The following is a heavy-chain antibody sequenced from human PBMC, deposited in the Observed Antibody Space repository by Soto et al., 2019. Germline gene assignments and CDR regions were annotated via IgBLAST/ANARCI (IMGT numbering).Heavy chain of an antibody. Sequence: GGSLRLSCAASGFTFSSYAMHWVRQAPGKGLEWVAVIWYDGGNKYYANSVKGRFTISRDNSKNTLYVQMNNLRAEDTAVYYCAMNGVPAATDYYYMDVWGKGTTVTVSS. V-gene: IGHV3-33*01. J-gene: IGHJ6*03. CDR1: GFTFSSYA. CDR3: AMNGVPAATDYYYMDV. CDR2: IWYDGGNK. D-gene: IGHD2-2*01.